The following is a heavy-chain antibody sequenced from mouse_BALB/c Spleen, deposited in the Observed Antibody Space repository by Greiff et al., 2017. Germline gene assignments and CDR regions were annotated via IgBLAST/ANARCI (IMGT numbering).Heavy chain of an antibody. CDR3: ARRGYYGSGYFDV. Sequence: VQLQQSGAELAKPGASVKMSCKASGYTFTSYWMHWVKQRPGQGLEWIGYINPSTGYTEYNQKFKDKATLTADKSSSTAYMQLSSLTSEDSAVYYCARRGYYGSGYFDVWGAGTTVTVAS. CDR2: INPSTGYT. CDR1: GYTFTSYW. J-gene: IGHJ1*01. V-gene: IGHV1-7*01. D-gene: IGHD1-1*01.